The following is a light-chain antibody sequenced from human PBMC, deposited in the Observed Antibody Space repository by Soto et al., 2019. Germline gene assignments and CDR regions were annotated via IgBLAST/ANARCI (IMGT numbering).Light chain of an antibody. Sequence: GDRVTITCRASQSISDWLAWFQLKPGKAPKLLIYDASSLESGVPSRFSGSGSGTDFTLTISRLEPEDFAVYFCQQYGSSRTFGQGTKVDIK. CDR3: QQYGSSRT. V-gene: IGKV1-5*01. CDR2: DAS. CDR1: QSISDW. J-gene: IGKJ1*01.